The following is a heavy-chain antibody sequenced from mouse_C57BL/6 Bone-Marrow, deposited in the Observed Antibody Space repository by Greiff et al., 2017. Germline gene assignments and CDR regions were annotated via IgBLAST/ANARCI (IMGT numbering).Heavy chain of an antibody. CDR3: GRGFYAMDY. CDR2: ISDGGSYS. Sequence: EVKVVESGGGLVKPGGFLKLSCAASGFTFSSYAMSWVRQTPEKRLEWVATISDGGSYSYYPDNVKGRFTISRDNAKNNLYLQMSHLKSEDTAMYYCGRGFYAMDYWGQGTSVTVSS. V-gene: IGHV5-4*03. CDR1: GFTFSSYA. J-gene: IGHJ4*01.